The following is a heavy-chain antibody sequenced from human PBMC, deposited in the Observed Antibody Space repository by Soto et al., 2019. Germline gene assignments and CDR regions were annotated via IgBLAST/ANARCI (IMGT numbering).Heavy chain of an antibody. Sequence: GQSLRVAWAAWGGTRSEDRMLWVRQAPGKGLEWLSSISTTSTYIYYADSVKGRFTISRDNANNSLHLQMNSLRSYDTAVYYCTRDYVMAVLGHGTTVPFSS. J-gene: IGHJ6*02. CDR3: TRDYVMAV. CDR1: GGTRSEDR. V-gene: IGHV3-21*01. CDR2: ISTTSTYI.